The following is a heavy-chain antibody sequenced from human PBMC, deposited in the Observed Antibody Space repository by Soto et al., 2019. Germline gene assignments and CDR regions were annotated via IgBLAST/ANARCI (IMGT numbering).Heavy chain of an antibody. Sequence: SETLSLTCIVSGASVSSNSYYWTWIRQPPGKGLEWIGYTDYSGSTKYNPSLKSRVTISVDTSKNQFSLRVSSVTAADTAMYYCARADPQYCSVSTCYIFDSWGQGTQVTVSS. CDR1: GASVSSNSYY. CDR3: ARADPQYCSVSTCYIFDS. CDR2: TDYSGST. D-gene: IGHD2-2*02. J-gene: IGHJ4*02. V-gene: IGHV4-61*01.